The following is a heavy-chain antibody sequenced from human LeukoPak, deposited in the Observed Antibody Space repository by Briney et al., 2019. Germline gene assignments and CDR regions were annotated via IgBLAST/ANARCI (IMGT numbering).Heavy chain of an antibody. D-gene: IGHD1-26*01. CDR3: AKDVSGSYWSFDY. V-gene: IGHV3-21*04. J-gene: IGHJ4*02. CDR2: ISSSSSYI. Sequence: PGGSLRLSCAASGFIFSSYNLNWVRQAPGKGLEWVSSISSSSSYIYYADSMKGRFTISRDNARNSLYLQMNSLRAEDTAVYYCAKDVSGSYWSFDYWGQGTLVTVSS. CDR1: GFIFSSYN.